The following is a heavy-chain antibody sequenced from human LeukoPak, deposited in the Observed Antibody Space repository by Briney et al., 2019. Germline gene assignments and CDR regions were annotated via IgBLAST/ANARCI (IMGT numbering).Heavy chain of an antibody. CDR2: ISAYNGNT. V-gene: IGHV1-18*01. CDR1: GYTFTSYG. CDR3: ARDWYYYDSSGYFX. D-gene: IGHD3-22*01. J-gene: IGHJ4*02. Sequence: GASVKVSCKASGYTFTSYGISWVRQAPGQGLEWMGWISAYNGNTNYAQKLQGRVTMTTDTSTSTAYMELRSLRSDDTAVYYCARDWYYYDSSGYFXWGXGTLVTVSS.